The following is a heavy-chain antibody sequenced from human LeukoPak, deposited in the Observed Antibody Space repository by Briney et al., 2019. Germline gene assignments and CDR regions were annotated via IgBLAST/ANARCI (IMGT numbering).Heavy chain of an antibody. Sequence: PGGSLRLSCAASGISFSTYVMAWVRQAPGKGLECVSAISGSGGDSYYAASVKGRFTISRDNSKNTLYLQMNSLRAEDTAVYYCARDSYSSSWLGDYWGQGTLVTVSS. CDR3: ARDSYSSSWLGDY. J-gene: IGHJ4*02. V-gene: IGHV3-23*01. CDR2: ISGSGGDS. D-gene: IGHD6-13*01. CDR1: GISFSTYV.